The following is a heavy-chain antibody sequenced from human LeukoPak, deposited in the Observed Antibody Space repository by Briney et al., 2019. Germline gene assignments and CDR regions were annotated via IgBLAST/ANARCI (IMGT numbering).Heavy chain of an antibody. V-gene: IGHV1-69*13. CDR2: IIPIFGTA. D-gene: IGHD4-17*01. Sequence: SVKVSCKASGGTFISYAISWVRQAPGQGLEWMGGIIPIFGTANYAQKFQGRVTITADESTSTAYMELSSLRSEDTAVYYCAREVYGDYDEGYYFDYWGQGTLVTVSS. J-gene: IGHJ4*02. CDR3: AREVYGDYDEGYYFDY. CDR1: GGTFISYA.